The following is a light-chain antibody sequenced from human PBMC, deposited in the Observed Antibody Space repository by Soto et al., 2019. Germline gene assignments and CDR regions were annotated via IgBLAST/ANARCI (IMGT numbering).Light chain of an antibody. J-gene: IGKJ5*01. V-gene: IGKV3-15*01. CDR1: ENIYTN. Sequence: IVMTQSPATLSVSPCEIATLSCRASENIYTNLAWYQQKPGQAPRLLFYGASTRATGLPARFSGTGSGTEFTLTINSLQAEDSAVYYCQQYYNWPRTFGQGTRLEIK. CDR3: QQYYNWPRT. CDR2: GAS.